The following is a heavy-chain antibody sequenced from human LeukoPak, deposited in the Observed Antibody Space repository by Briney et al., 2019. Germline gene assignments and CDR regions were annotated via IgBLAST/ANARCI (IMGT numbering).Heavy chain of an antibody. CDR3: ARAGGVKTAALDLDY. CDR1: GDSFSGYY. V-gene: IGHV4-34*01. Sequence: SETLSLTCAVYGDSFSGYYWSWIRQPPGKGLEWIAEINHRGTTHYNPSLKSRVNISADTSKNQFSLHLDSVTTADTAVYYCARAGGVKTAALDLDYWGQGTLVTVSS. CDR2: INHRGTT. D-gene: IGHD6-25*01. J-gene: IGHJ4*02.